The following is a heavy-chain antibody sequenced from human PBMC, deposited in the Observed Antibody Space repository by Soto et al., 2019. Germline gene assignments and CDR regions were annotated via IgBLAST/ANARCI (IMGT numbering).Heavy chain of an antibody. J-gene: IGHJ4*02. CDR2: MNPNSGNT. CDR1: GYTFTSYD. D-gene: IGHD6-19*01. CDR3: ARVERGYSSGSLAIDY. Sequence: GASVKVSCKASGYTFTSYDINWVRQATGQGLEWMGWMNPNSGNTGYAQKFQGRVTMTRNTSISTAYMELSSLRSEDTAVYYCARVERGYSSGSLAIDYWGQGTLVTVSS. V-gene: IGHV1-8*01.